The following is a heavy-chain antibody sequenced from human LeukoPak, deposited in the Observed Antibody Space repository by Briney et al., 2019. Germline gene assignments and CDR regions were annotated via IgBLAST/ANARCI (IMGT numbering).Heavy chain of an antibody. CDR2: IWYDGSNK. V-gene: IGHV3-33*01. J-gene: IGHJ4*02. D-gene: IGHD3-22*01. CDR1: GFTLSSYG. CDR3: ARDGVRSGYHEGPDY. Sequence: GGSLRLSCAASGFTLSSYGMHWVRQAPGKGLEWVAVIWYDGSNKYFADSVKARFTISRDNSKNMLYLQMNSLRAEDTAVYYCARDGVRSGYHEGPDYWGQGTLVTVSS.